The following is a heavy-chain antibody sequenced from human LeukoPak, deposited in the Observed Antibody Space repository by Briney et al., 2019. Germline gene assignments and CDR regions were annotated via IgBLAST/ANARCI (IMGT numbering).Heavy chain of an antibody. CDR2: INPNSGGT. Sequence: ASVKVSCKASGYTFTGYYMHWVRQAPGQGLEWMGWINPNSGGTNYAQKFQGRVSMTTDTSTSTAYMELRSLRSDDTAVYYCARGCTHSMYYSEGGDAFDIWGQGTMVTVSS. CDR1: GYTFTGYY. V-gene: IGHV1-2*02. CDR3: ARGCTHSMYYSEGGDAFDI. J-gene: IGHJ3*02. D-gene: IGHD3-22*01.